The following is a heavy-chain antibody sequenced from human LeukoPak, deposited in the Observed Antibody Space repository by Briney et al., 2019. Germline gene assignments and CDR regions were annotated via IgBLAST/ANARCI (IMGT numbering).Heavy chain of an antibody. CDR1: GFTFSSYA. D-gene: IGHD3-22*01. CDR2: ISGSGGST. J-gene: IGHJ4*02. V-gene: IGHV3-23*01. Sequence: GGSLRLSCAASGFTFSSYAMHWVRQAPGKGLEWVSAISGSGGSTYYADSVKGRFTISRDNSKNTLYLQMNSLRAEDTAVYYCAKDPSRDSSGYYTDYWGQGTLVTVSS. CDR3: AKDPSRDSSGYYTDY.